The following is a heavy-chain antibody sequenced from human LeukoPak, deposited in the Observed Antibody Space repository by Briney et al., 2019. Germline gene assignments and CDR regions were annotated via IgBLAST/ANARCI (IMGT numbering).Heavy chain of an antibody. CDR2: IYSGGST. J-gene: IGHJ4*02. Sequence: PGGSLRLSCAASGFTVSSNYMSCVRQAPGKGLEWVSVIYSGGSTYYADSVKGRFTISRDDSKNTLYLQMNSLRAEDTAVYYSASRDFCSGYYYSWGQGTLVTVSS. V-gene: IGHV3-53*01. CDR3: ASRDFCSGYYYS. D-gene: IGHD3-3*01. CDR1: GFTVSSNY.